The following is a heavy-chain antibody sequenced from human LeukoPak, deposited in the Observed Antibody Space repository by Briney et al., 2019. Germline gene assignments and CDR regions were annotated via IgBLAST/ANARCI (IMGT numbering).Heavy chain of an antibody. V-gene: IGHV4-31*03. J-gene: IGHJ5*02. CDR1: GGSISSGGYY. Sequence: SQTLSLTCTVSGGSISSGGYYWSWIRQRPGKGLEWIGYIYYSGSTYYNPSLKSRVTISVDTSKNQFSLKLSSVTAADTAVYYCAREMIIQYIWFDPWGQGTLVTVSS. D-gene: IGHD3-22*01. CDR3: AREMIIQYIWFDP. CDR2: IYYSGST.